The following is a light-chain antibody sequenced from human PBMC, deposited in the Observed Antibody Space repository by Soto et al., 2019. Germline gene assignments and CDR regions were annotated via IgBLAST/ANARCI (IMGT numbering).Light chain of an antibody. Sequence: DIQMTQSPSSLSASLGDRVTITCRASQGIGGYLAWFQQKPGNVPKLLIYAASTLHSGVPSRFSGSGSGTDFTLTISSLQPEDVATYYCQKYNSAPLTFGGGTKVEIK. CDR1: QGIGGY. CDR2: AAS. CDR3: QKYNSAPLT. V-gene: IGKV1-27*01. J-gene: IGKJ4*01.